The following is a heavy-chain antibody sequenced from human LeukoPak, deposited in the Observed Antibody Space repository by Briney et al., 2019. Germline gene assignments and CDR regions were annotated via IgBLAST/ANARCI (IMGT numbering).Heavy chain of an antibody. CDR3: ARQFIPSRGSSSWYVDWFDP. V-gene: IGHV4-39*01. CDR2: IYYSGST. CDR1: GGSISSSSYY. Sequence: SETLSLTCTVSGGSISSSSYYWGWIRQPPGKGLEWIGSIYYSGSTYYNPSLKSRVTISVDTSKNQFSLKLSSVTAADTAVYYCARQFIPSRGSSSWYVDWFDPWGQGTLVTVSS. J-gene: IGHJ5*02. D-gene: IGHD6-13*01.